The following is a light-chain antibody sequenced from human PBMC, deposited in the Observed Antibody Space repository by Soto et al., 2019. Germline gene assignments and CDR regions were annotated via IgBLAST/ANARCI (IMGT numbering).Light chain of an antibody. CDR2: GNT. Sequence: QSVLTQPPSVSGAPGQRVTISCTGSSSNIGAGYDVHWYQQFPGTTLKFLIYGNTNRPSGVPDRFSASKSGTSASLDITGLQAEDEAEYFCQSYDSSLTVVFGGGTKLTVL. CDR3: QSYDSSLTVV. CDR1: SSNIGAGYD. V-gene: IGLV1-40*01. J-gene: IGLJ2*01.